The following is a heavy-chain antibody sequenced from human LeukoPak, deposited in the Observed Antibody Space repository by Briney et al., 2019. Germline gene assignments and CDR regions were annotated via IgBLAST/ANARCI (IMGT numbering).Heavy chain of an antibody. J-gene: IGHJ6*03. V-gene: IGHV3-23*01. CDR1: GFSFSSYA. CDR3: AKGSEYLWGSLESNYYYYMDV. D-gene: IGHD3-16*01. CDR2: INGGGKNT. Sequence: GGSLRLPCAASGFSFSSYALSWVRQAPGKGLDWVSLINGGGKNTFYADSVKGRFTISRDNSKNTLYLQMNSLRAEDTAVYYCAKGSEYLWGSLESNYYYYMDVWGKXTTVTVSS.